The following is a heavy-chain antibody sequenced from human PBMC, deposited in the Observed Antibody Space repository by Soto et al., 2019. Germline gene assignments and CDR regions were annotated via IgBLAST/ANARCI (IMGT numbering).Heavy chain of an antibody. V-gene: IGHV3-74*01. D-gene: IGHD3-9*01. CDR3: ARDSSWTGYSAQFDY. Sequence: EVQLVEAGGGLVQPGGSPRLSCAASGFTFSTFWMHWVRQAPGKGLVWVSRIDADGRRTSYADSVKGRLTISRDNAKNTLYLQMNSLRAEDTAVYYCARDSSWTGYSAQFDYWGQGILVTVSS. CDR2: IDADGRRT. CDR1: GFTFSTFW. J-gene: IGHJ4*02.